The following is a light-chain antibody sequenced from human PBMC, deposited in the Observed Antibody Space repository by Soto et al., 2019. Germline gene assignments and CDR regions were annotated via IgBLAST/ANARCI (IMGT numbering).Light chain of an antibody. CDR3: QQSYSTPHT. CDR1: QDISNY. V-gene: IGKV1-39*01. J-gene: IGKJ5*01. CDR2: AAY. Sequence: DIQMTQSPSSLSASVGDRVTITCQASQDISNYLNWYQQKPGKAHKLLIYAAYSLQSGVQSRFSGSGSGTDFTFTISSLQPEDFATYYCQQSYSTPHTFGQGTRLEIK.